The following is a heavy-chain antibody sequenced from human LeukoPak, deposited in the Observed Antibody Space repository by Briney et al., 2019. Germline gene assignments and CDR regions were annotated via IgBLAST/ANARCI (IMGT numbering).Heavy chain of an antibody. CDR3: AKNPYSSGWYGAFDI. J-gene: IGHJ3*02. Sequence: GGSLRLSCAASGFTVSSNYMSWVRQAPGKGLEWVSVIYSGGSTYYADSVKGRFTISRDNSKNTLYLQMNSLRAEDTAVYYCAKNPYSSGWYGAFDIWGQGTMVTVSS. CDR1: GFTVSSNY. CDR2: IYSGGST. D-gene: IGHD6-19*01. V-gene: IGHV3-53*01.